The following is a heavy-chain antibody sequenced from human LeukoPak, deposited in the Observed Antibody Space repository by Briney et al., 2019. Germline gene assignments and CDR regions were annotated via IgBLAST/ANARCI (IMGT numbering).Heavy chain of an antibody. Sequence: GGSLRLSCAASGFTLSNYSMNWVRQAAGKGLEWVSYISSRSSTIYYADSVKGRFTTSRDNAKNSLYLQMNSLRAEDTAVYYCATENNVSGYSYGYSYYFDYWGQGTLVTVSS. CDR3: ATENNVSGYSYGYSYYFDY. CDR1: GFTLSNYS. D-gene: IGHD5-18*01. J-gene: IGHJ4*02. V-gene: IGHV3-48*01. CDR2: ISSRSSTI.